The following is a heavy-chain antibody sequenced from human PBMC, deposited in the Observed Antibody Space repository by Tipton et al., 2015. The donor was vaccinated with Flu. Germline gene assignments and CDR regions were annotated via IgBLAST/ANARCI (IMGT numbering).Heavy chain of an antibody. CDR3: ASDRLYENSGPFDF. J-gene: IGHJ4*02. V-gene: IGHV3-21*06. CDR2: ITTTSSYK. Sequence: SLRLSCGVSGLTFRSHTMNWVRQAPGKGLEWVSSITTTSSYKFYADSVKGRFTISRDNGKNALYLQMDSLRAEDTAVYYCASDRLYENSGPFDFWGRGTLVTVSA. D-gene: IGHD3-22*01. CDR1: GLTFRSHT.